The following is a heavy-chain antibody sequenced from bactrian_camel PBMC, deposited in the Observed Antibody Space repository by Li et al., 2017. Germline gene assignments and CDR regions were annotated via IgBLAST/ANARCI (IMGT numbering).Heavy chain of an antibody. CDR2: IDASGGGT. J-gene: IGHJ4*01. CDR1: GFIFSAHA. CDR3: AINQWGGNCSPWEYTY. V-gene: IGHV3S31*01. Sequence: VQLVESGGGLVQPGGSLRLSCAASGFIFSAHAVSWVRQAPGKGLEWVSAIDASGGGTYYADSVKGRFTISQDNARNTLYLQMDSLQVEDTAMYYCAINQWGGNCSPWEYTYWGQGTQVTVS. D-gene: IGHD2*01.